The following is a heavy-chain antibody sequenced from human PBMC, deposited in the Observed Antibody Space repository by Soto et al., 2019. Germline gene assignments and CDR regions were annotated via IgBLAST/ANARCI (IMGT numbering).Heavy chain of an antibody. CDR2: SKTKSDGGTA. CDR1: GVTLSNAW. CDR3: ALMPGWFDP. D-gene: IGHD2-2*01. J-gene: IGHJ5*02. V-gene: IGHV3-15*07. Sequence: DVQLVESGGGLVKSGESLRLSCAVSGVTLSNAWMNWVRQAPGKGLEWVGLSKTKSDGGTAEYAELVKGRFTILRDDSKNMLYLQMNSLEIEDTAVYYCALMPGWFDPWGQGTLVTVSS.